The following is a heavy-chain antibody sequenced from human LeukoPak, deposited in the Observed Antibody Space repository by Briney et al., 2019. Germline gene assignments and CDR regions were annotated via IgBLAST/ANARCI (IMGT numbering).Heavy chain of an antibody. CDR3: ARGRGTIGSNRDFYFYYYMDI. V-gene: IGHV1-3*03. CDR1: GYTFTNYA. J-gene: IGHJ6*03. CDR2: INLVNGNT. D-gene: IGHD2-21*01. Sequence: ASVKVSCKASGYTFTNYAMHWVRLAPGQRLQWMGWINLVNGNTKYSQYFEGRVTITRDTSASTVYMELSSLRPDDMAVYYCARGRGTIGSNRDFYFYYYMDIWGNGATVTVSS.